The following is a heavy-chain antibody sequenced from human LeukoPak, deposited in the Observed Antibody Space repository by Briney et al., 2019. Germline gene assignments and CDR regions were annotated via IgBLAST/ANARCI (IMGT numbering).Heavy chain of an antibody. J-gene: IGHJ5*02. CDR2: ISAYNGNT. CDR3: ARDHRVRLNWFDP. Sequence: ASLNVSCKASGYTFTNYGISWVRQAPGQGLEWMGWISAYNGNTNYAQKLQGRVHMPTDTSTSTAYMELKSLRSDDTAVYYCARDHRVRLNWFDPWGQGTLVTVSS. CDR1: GYTFTNYG. V-gene: IGHV1-18*01. D-gene: IGHD3-10*01.